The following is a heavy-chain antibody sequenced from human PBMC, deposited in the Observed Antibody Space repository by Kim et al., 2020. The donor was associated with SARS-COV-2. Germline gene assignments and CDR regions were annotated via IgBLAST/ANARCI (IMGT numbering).Heavy chain of an antibody. D-gene: IGHD6-13*01. V-gene: IGHV3-23*03. J-gene: IGHJ2*01. CDR3: AKDVAAAARGYFDL. CDR1: GFTFSSYA. Sequence: GGSLRLSCAASGFTFSSYAMSWVRQAPGKGLEWVSVIYSGGSSTYYADSVKGRFTISRDNSKNTLYLQMNSLRAEDTAVYYCAKDVAAAARGYFDLWGRGTLVTVSS. CDR2: IYSGGSST.